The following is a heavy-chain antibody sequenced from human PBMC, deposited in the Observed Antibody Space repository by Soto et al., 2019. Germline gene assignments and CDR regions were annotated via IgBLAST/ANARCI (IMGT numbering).Heavy chain of an antibody. J-gene: IGHJ4*02. CDR3: ANDPTQDLTIFGVVTSDY. CDR2: ISGSGGST. CDR1: GFTFSSYA. Sequence: EVQLLESGGGLVQPGGSLRLSCAASGFTFSSYAMSWVRQAPGKGLEWVSAISGSGGSTYYADSVKGRFTISRDNSKNTRYLQMNSLRAEDTAVYYCANDPTQDLTIFGVVTSDYWGQGTLVTVSS. D-gene: IGHD3-3*01. V-gene: IGHV3-23*01.